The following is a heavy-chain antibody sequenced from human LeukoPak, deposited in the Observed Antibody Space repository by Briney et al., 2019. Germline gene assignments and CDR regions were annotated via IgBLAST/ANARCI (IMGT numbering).Heavy chain of an antibody. D-gene: IGHD2-21*02. Sequence: PSETLSLTCTVSGGSISTYSWSWIRQPPGKGLEWIGDIYYSGTTNYSPSLKRRVTISVDTSKNQFSPRLSSVTAADTAVYYCARRPYCGADCYYDSWGQGTLVTVSS. CDR1: GGSISTYS. V-gene: IGHV4-59*01. J-gene: IGHJ5*01. CDR2: IYYSGTT. CDR3: ARRPYCGADCYYDS.